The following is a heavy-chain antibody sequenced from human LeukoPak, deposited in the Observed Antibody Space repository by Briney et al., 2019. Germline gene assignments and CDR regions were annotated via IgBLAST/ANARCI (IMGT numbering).Heavy chain of an antibody. J-gene: IGHJ3*02. CDR2: ISSISSTI. CDR1: GFTFSDYY. D-gene: IGHD3-16*01. V-gene: IGHV3-11*01. Sequence: GGSLRLSCVASGFTFSDYYMSWIRQAPGKGLEWVSSISSISSTIYYADSVKGRFTISRDNAKNSLYLQMNSLRAEDTALYYCARDPSIGGYVDAFDIWGQGTMVTVSS. CDR3: ARDPSIGGYVDAFDI.